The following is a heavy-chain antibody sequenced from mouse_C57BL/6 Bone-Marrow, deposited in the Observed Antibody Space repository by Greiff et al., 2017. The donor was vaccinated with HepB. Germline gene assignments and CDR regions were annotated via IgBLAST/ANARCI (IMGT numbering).Heavy chain of an antibody. J-gene: IGHJ1*03. CDR1: GYTFTGYW. V-gene: IGHV1-9*01. CDR3: ARPHYYGSSYGWYFDV. D-gene: IGHD1-1*01. Sequence: VQLQESGAKLMKPGASVKLSCKATGYTFTGYWIEWVKQRPGHGLEWIGEILPGSGSTNYNEKFKGKATFTADTSSNTAYMQLSSLTTEDSAIYYCARPHYYGSSYGWYFDVWGTGTTVTVSS. CDR2: ILPGSGST.